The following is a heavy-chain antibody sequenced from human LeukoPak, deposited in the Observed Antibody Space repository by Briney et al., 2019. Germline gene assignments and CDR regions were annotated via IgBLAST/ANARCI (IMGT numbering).Heavy chain of an antibody. D-gene: IGHD3-16*02. CDR3: ARDSTDYDYVWGSYRYTAGFDP. J-gene: IGHJ5*02. CDR1: GGSFSGYY. Sequence: PSGTLSLTCAVYGGSFSGYYWSWIRQPPGKGLEWIGEINHSGSTNYNPSLKSRVTISVDTSKNQFSLKLSSVTAADTAVYYCARDSTDYDYVWGSYRYTAGFDPWGQGTLVTVSS. V-gene: IGHV4-34*01. CDR2: INHSGST.